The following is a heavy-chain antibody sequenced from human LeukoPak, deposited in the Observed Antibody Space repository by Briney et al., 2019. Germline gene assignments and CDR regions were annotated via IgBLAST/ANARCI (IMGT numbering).Heavy chain of an antibody. Sequence: GRSLRLSCAASGFTFSSYGMHWVRQAPGKGLEWVAVISYDGSNKYYADSVKGRFTISRDNSKNTLYLQMNSLRAEDTAVYYCAKVGKGLLWFGDGIDYWGQGTLVTASS. CDR1: GFTFSSYG. CDR3: AKVGKGLLWFGDGIDY. D-gene: IGHD3-10*01. J-gene: IGHJ4*02. CDR2: ISYDGSNK. V-gene: IGHV3-30*18.